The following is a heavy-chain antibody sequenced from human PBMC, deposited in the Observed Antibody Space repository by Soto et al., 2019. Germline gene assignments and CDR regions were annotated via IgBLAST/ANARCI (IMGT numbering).Heavy chain of an antibody. CDR1: GYTFTSYA. J-gene: IGHJ4*02. Sequence: ASVKVSCKASGYTFTSYAMHWVRQAPGQRLEWMGWINAGNGNTKYSQKFQGRVTITRDTSASTAHMELSSLRSEDTAVYYCARDPNHYDFWSGYYPEKYYFDYWGQGTLVTVSS. CDR3: ARDPNHYDFWSGYYPEKYYFDY. CDR2: INAGNGNT. D-gene: IGHD3-3*01. V-gene: IGHV1-3*01.